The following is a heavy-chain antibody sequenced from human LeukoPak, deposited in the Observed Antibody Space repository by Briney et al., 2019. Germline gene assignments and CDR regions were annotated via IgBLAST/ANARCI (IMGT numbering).Heavy chain of an antibody. CDR1: GYSISSGYY. CDR2: IYHSGST. V-gene: IGHV4-38-2*01. J-gene: IGHJ4*02. CDR3: ARGGNFAF. Sequence: PSETLSLTCAVSGYSISSGYYWGWIRQPPGKGLEWIGSIYHSGSTYYNPSLKSRVTISIDTSKNQFSLNLSSVTAADTAMYYCARGGNFAFWGQGTLVTVSS.